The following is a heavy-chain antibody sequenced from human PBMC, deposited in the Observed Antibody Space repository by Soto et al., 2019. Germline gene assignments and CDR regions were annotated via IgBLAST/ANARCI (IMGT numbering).Heavy chain of an antibody. D-gene: IGHD2-15*01. V-gene: IGHV2-5*02. CDR3: AYLPCSGGSCYWFSYSGMDV. CDR2: IYWDDDK. Sequence: QITLKESGPTLVKPTQTLTLTCTFSGFSLSTSGVGVAWIRQPPGKALEWLALIYWDDDKRYRPSLETRLTITKDPYNTQVVLTITNMDSVDTATYYCAYLPCSGGSCYWFSYSGMDVWGQGTTVTVSS. CDR1: GFSLSTSGVG. J-gene: IGHJ6*02.